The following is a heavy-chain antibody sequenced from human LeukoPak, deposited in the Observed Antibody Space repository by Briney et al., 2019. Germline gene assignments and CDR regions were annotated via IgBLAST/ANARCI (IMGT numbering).Heavy chain of an antibody. J-gene: IGHJ4*02. V-gene: IGHV1-2*06. CDR3: AMQYNCGGDCFPYYFDY. D-gene: IGHD2-21*02. Sequence: ASVKVSCKASGYTFTAYYIHWVRQAPGQGLEWMGRISPSRGDTNYAQQFQGRVTMTRDTSITTAYMELSRLSSDDTAVYFCAMQYNCGGDCFPYYFDYWGQGALVTASS. CDR2: ISPSRGDT. CDR1: GYTFTAYY.